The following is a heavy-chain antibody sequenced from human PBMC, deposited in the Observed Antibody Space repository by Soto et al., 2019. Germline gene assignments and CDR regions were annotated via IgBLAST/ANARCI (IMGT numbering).Heavy chain of an antibody. Sequence: VQLLESGGGLVQPGGSLRLSCAASGFTFSSYAMSWVRQAPGKGLEWVSAISGSGGSTYYADSVKGRFTISRDNSKNTLYLQMNSLRAEDTAVYYCAKDREEYYDILTGYIPYYYYGMDVWGQGTTVTVSS. V-gene: IGHV3-23*01. CDR2: ISGSGGST. D-gene: IGHD3-9*01. CDR1: GFTFSSYA. J-gene: IGHJ6*02. CDR3: AKDREEYYDILTGYIPYYYYGMDV.